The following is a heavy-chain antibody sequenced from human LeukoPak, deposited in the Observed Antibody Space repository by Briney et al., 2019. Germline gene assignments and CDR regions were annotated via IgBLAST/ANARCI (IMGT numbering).Heavy chain of an antibody. CDR2: ISWNSGSI. J-gene: IGHJ3*02. Sequence: GGSLRLSCAASGFTFDDYAMHWVRQAPGKGLEWVSGISWNSGSIGYADSVKGRFTISRDNAKNSLYLQMNSLRAEDTALYYCAKDDSGWLSNSFAFDIWGQGTMVTVSS. CDR3: AKDDSGWLSNSFAFDI. CDR1: GFTFDDYA. V-gene: IGHV3-9*01. D-gene: IGHD6-19*01.